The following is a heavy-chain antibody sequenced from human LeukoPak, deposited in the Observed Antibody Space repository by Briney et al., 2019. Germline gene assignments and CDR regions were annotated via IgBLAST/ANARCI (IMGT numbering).Heavy chain of an antibody. V-gene: IGHV4-34*01. J-gene: IGHJ5*02. D-gene: IGHD2-2*01. CDR1: GGSFSGYY. Sequence: SETLSLTCAVSGGSFSGYYWTWIRQPPGEGLEWIGEINHSGSTNYNPSLKSRVTISVDTSKNQFSLKLSSVTAADTAVYYCATRGVPAAIGKNWFDPWGQGTLVTVSS. CDR3: ATRGVPAAIGKNWFDP. CDR2: INHSGST.